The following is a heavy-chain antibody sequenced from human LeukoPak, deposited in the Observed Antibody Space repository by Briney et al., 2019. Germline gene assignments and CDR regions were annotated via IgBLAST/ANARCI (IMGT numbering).Heavy chain of an antibody. CDR2: IYRGETT. CDR1: GLIVSSNY. D-gene: IGHD5-18*01. Sequence: PGGSLSLSCTASGLIVSSNYMGWVRQAPGKGLEWVSIIYRGETTYYSDSVKGRFTISRDNSKNTLYLQMNSLRAEDTAVYYCAGMSVNGYSPYWGQGTLVTVSS. J-gene: IGHJ4*02. CDR3: AGMSVNGYSPY. V-gene: IGHV3-53*01.